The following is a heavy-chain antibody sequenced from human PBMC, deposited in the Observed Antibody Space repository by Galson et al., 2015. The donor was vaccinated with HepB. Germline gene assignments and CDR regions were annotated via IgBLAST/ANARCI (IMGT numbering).Heavy chain of an antibody. Sequence: SLRLSCAASGFTASNNYMSWVRQAPEKGLEWVSGIHRGGSIYYADSVKGRFTISRDNSKNTLYLQMNSLKTEDTAVYYCARDFRYSHGYHHYYYYGMDVWGQGTTVTVSS. J-gene: IGHJ6*02. CDR3: ARDFRYSHGYHHYYYYGMDV. CDR1: GFTASNNY. D-gene: IGHD5-18*01. CDR2: IHRGGSI. V-gene: IGHV3-66*02.